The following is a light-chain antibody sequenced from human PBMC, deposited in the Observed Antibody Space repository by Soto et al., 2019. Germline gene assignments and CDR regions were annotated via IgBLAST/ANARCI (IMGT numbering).Light chain of an antibody. CDR3: QQYKNWPPLT. J-gene: IGKJ4*01. Sequence: EIVLTQSPGTLSLSPGERATLSCRASQSVSSSYLAWYQQKPGQAPRLLIYGASSRATGIPDRFSGSGSGTDFTLTISRLEPEDFAVYFCQQYKNWPPLTFGGGTKVDIK. V-gene: IGKV3-20*01. CDR1: QSVSSSY. CDR2: GAS.